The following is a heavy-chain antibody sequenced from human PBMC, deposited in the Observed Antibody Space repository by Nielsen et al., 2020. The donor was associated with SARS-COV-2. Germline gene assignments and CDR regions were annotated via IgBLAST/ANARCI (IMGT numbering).Heavy chain of an antibody. CDR2: ISWNSGSI. CDR3: AKDGRGLIEYREAMTL. V-gene: IGHV3-9*01. Sequence: SLKISCAASGFTFDDYAMHWVRQAPGKGLEWVSGISWNSGSIGYADSVKGRFTISRDNSKNTLYLQMNSLRAEDTAVYYCAKDGRGLIEYREAMTLWGQGTLVTVSS. CDR1: GFTFDDYA. D-gene: IGHD3-16*01. J-gene: IGHJ4*02.